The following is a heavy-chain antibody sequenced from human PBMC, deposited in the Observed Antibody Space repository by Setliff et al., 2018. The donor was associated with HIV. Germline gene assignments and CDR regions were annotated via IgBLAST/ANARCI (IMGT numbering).Heavy chain of an antibody. CDR2: IYSGGSST. V-gene: IGHV3-23*03. J-gene: IGHJ4*02. Sequence: GGSLRLSCAASGFTFSSYAMSWVRQAPGKGLEWVSVIYSGGSSTYYADSVKGRFTISRDNSKNTLYLQMNSLRAEDTAVYYCVRASYSSSWYNIRPFDFWAQGTLVTVSS. CDR3: VRASYSSSWYNIRPFDF. D-gene: IGHD6-13*01. CDR1: GFTFSSYA.